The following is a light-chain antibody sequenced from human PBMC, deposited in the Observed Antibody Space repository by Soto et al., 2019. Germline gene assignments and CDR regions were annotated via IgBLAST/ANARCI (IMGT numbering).Light chain of an antibody. J-gene: IGKJ4*01. CDR2: AAS. CDR1: QGISSY. Sequence: VIRMPQSPSLLSASTGDRVTISCRMSQGISSYLAWYQQKPGKAPELLSYAASPLQSGVPSRFSGSGSGTEFTLTISSLQPGDFATYNCLLHNSYPLTFGGGTKV. V-gene: IGKV1D-8*03. CDR3: LLHNSYPLT.